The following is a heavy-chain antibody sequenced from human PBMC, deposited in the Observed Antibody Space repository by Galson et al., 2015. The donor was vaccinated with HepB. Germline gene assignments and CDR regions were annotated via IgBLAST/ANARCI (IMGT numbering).Heavy chain of an antibody. CDR1: GYTLSGSA. CDR2: IRSKANSYAT. Sequence: SLRLSCAASGYTLSGSAMHWVRQASGKGLEWVGRIRSKANSYATAYAASVKGRFTISRDDSKNTAYLQMNSLKTEDTAVYYCTRQGPTMVRGVRGTRPGGMDVWGQGTTVTVSS. D-gene: IGHD3-10*01. J-gene: IGHJ6*02. CDR3: TRQGPTMVRGVRGTRPGGMDV. V-gene: IGHV3-73*01.